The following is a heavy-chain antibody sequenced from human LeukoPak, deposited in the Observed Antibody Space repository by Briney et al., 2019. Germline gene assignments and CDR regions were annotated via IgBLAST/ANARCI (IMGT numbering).Heavy chain of an antibody. CDR2: IWYDGSNK. V-gene: IGHV3-33*01. CDR3: ASPLGYSSGWAWGGMDV. CDR1: GFTFSSSG. J-gene: IGHJ6*02. Sequence: PGGSLRLSCAASGFTFSSSGMHWVRQAPGKGLEWVGLIWYDGSNKYYADSVKGRFTISRDNSKNTLYLQMNSLRAEDTAVYYCASPLGYSSGWAWGGMDVWGQGTTVTVSS. D-gene: IGHD6-19*01.